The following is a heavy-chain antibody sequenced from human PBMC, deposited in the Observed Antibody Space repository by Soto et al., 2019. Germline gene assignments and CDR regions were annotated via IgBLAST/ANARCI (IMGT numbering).Heavy chain of an antibody. CDR1: HASSGNYF. CDR2: VFGSGGT. CDR3: ATAAEGTPGLFDY. Sequence: XETLSLTCTVSHASSGNYFWNWIRQPAGRGLEWIGRVFGSGGTHYNPSLQSRVTISKDTSRNSFSLKLTSVTAADTAIYFCATAAEGTPGLFDYWGQGTLVTVSS. J-gene: IGHJ4*02. D-gene: IGHD6-25*01. V-gene: IGHV4-4*07.